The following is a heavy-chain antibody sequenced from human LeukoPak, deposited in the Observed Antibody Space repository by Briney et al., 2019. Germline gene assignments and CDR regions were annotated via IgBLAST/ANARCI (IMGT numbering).Heavy chain of an antibody. CDR2: IYHSGIT. J-gene: IGHJ4*02. Sequence: SETLSLTCTVSGGSISSSSYYWGWIRQPPGKGLEWIGNIYHSGITHYNPSLQGRVTLSVDTSKNQFSLNLNSVTAADTAVYYCTRSSTASSRPAYYWGQGTLVIVSS. V-gene: IGHV4-39*07. CDR3: TRSSTASSRPAYY. CDR1: GGSISSSSYY. D-gene: IGHD2-21*01.